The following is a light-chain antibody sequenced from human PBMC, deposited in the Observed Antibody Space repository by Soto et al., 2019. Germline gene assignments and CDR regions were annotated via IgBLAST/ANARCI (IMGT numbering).Light chain of an antibody. Sequence: EIVLTQSPGTLSLSPGERATLSCRASQSVSSSYLAWYQQKPGQAPRLLIYGASSRATGIPDRFSSSGSGTDFTLTISRLEPEVFAVYYCQQYGRSPLTFGGGTKVDIK. CDR2: GAS. CDR3: QQYGRSPLT. V-gene: IGKV3-20*01. CDR1: QSVSSSY. J-gene: IGKJ4*01.